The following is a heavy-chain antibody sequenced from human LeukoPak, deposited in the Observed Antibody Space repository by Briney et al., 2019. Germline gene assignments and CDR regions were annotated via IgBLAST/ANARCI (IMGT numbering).Heavy chain of an antibody. D-gene: IGHD5-12*01. V-gene: IGHV4-39*01. CDR3: ASQRIVATIRALYMDV. CDR1: GGSISSSSYY. CDR2: IYYSGST. J-gene: IGHJ6*03. Sequence: SETLSLTCTVSGGSISSSSYYWGWIRQPPGKGLEWIGSIYYSGSTYYNPSLKSRVTISVDTSKNQFSLKLSSVTAADTAVHYCASQRIVATIRALYMDVWGKGTTVTVSS.